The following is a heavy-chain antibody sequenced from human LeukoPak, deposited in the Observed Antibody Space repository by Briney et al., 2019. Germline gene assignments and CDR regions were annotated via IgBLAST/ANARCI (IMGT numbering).Heavy chain of an antibody. CDR1: GFTFSNAW. Sequence: GSLRLSCAASGFTFSNAWMSWVRQAPGKGLGWVGRIKSKTDGGTTDYAAPVKGRFTISRDDSKNTLYLQMNSLKTEDTAVYYCTTEGWLLTSQRYYFDYWGQGTLVTVSS. D-gene: IGHD5-12*01. CDR2: IKSKTDGGTT. V-gene: IGHV3-15*01. J-gene: IGHJ4*02. CDR3: TTEGWLLTSQRYYFDY.